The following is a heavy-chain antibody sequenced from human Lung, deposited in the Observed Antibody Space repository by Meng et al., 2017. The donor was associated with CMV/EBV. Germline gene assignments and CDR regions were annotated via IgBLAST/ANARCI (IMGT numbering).Heavy chain of an antibody. Sequence: SXTXSLXCTVSGGSFSTYYWSWIRQPPGKGLEWIGYIYYSGSTSYNPSLKSRVTISVDTSKNQFSLKLTSVTAADTAVHYCARPMIRGPYDGFHIWGQGTMVTVSS. D-gene: IGHD3-10*01. V-gene: IGHV4-59*01. CDR1: GGSFSTYY. J-gene: IGHJ3*02. CDR3: ARPMIRGPYDGFHI. CDR2: IYYSGST.